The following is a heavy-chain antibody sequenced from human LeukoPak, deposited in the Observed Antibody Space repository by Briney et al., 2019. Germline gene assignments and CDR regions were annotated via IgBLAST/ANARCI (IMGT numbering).Heavy chain of an antibody. J-gene: IGHJ4*02. CDR1: GDSISSSY. CDR2: IYDSGTT. D-gene: IGHD2-8*02. CDR3: ARTGSELSYASY. Sequence: SETLSLTCTVSGDSISSSYWSWLRQPPGQGLEWIGSIYDSGTTNYNRSLRSRVTISVDMSKHQFSLKLSSVTAADSAMYYCARTGSELSYASYWGQGALVTVSS. V-gene: IGHV4-59*01.